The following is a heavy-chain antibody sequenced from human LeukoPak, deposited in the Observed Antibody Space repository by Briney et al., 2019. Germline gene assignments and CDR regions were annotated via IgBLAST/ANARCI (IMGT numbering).Heavy chain of an antibody. Sequence: GGSLRLSCAAPGFTFNSYWMHWVRRAPGKGLVWVSVINTDGSDTNNADSVNGRFTISRDNAKNTLYLQMNSLRAEDTAVYYCVRGSSGWKGVDYWGQGTLVNVSS. J-gene: IGHJ4*02. CDR3: VRGSSGWKGVDY. V-gene: IGHV3-74*01. D-gene: IGHD6-25*01. CDR1: GFTFNSYW. CDR2: INTDGSDT.